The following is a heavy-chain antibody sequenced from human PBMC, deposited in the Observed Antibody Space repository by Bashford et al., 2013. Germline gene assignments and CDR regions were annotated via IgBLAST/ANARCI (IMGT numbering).Heavy chain of an antibody. CDR2: IIPIFGTA. D-gene: IGHD6-19*01. Sequence: SVKVSCKASGGTFSSYAISWVRQAPGQGLEWMGGIIPIFGTANYAQKFQGRVTITADESTSTAYMELSSLRSEDTAVYYCARVGWRIAVAEPRDAYYFDYWGQGTLVTVSS. CDR3: ARVGWRIAVAEPRDAYYFDY. CDR1: GGTFSSYA. V-gene: IGHV1-69*13. J-gene: IGHJ4*02.